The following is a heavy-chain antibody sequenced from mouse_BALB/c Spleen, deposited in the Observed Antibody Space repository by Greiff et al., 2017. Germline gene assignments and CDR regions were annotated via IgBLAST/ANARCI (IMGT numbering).Heavy chain of an antibody. J-gene: IGHJ4*01. Sequence: EVQGVESGGGLVKPGGSLKLSCAASGFTFSSYAMSWVRQSPEKRLEWVAEISSGGSYTYYPDTVTGRFTISRDNAKNTLYLEMSSLRSEDTAMYYCARDGDYWGQGTSVTVSS. CDR1: GFTFSSYA. CDR2: ISSGGSYT. V-gene: IGHV5-9-4*01. CDR3: ARDGDY.